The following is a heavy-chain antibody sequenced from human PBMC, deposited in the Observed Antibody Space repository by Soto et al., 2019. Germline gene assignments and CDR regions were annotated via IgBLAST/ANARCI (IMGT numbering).Heavy chain of an antibody. CDR2: ISGSGGST. CDR3: AKQAAAGPRSYGMDV. Sequence: EVQLLESGGGLVQPGGSLRLSCAASGFTFSSYAMSWVRQAPGKGLEWVSAISGSGGSTYYADSVKGGFTISRDNSKNTLYLQMNSLRDEDTAVYYCAKQAAAGPRSYGMDVWGQGTTVTVSS. D-gene: IGHD6-13*01. J-gene: IGHJ6*02. V-gene: IGHV3-23*01. CDR1: GFTFSSYA.